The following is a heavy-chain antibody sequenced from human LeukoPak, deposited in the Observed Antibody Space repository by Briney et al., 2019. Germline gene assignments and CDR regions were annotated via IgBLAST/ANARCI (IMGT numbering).Heavy chain of an antibody. CDR3: AKGAREEYDSSGYYYGPLDY. J-gene: IGHJ4*02. V-gene: IGHV3-48*04. Sequence: GGSLRLSCAASGFTFSSYSMNWVRQAPGKGLEWVSYISSSSSTIYYADSVKGRFTISRDNAKNSLYLQMNSLRAEDTAVYYCAKGAREEYDSSGYYYGPLDYWGQGTLVTVSS. D-gene: IGHD3-22*01. CDR1: GFTFSSYS. CDR2: ISSSSSTI.